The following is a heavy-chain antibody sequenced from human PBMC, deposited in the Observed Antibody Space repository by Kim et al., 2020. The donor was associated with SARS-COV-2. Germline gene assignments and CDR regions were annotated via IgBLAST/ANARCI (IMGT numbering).Heavy chain of an antibody. D-gene: IGHD3-22*01. V-gene: IGHV3-53*01. CDR3: ARDVRRLLPRDDAFDI. CDR1: GFTVSSNY. J-gene: IGHJ3*02. CDR2: IYSGGST. Sequence: GGSLRLSCAASGFTVSSNYMSWVRQAPGKGLEWVSVIYSGGSTYYADSVKGRFTISRDNSKNTLYLQMNSLRAEDTAVYYCARDVRRLLPRDDAFDIWGQGTMVTVSS.